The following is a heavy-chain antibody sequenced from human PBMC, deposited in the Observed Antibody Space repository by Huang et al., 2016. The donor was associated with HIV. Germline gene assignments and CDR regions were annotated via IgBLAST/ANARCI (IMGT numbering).Heavy chain of an antibody. J-gene: IGHJ6*03. D-gene: IGHD3-10*01. CDR2: IYQKGST. CDR3: ARHREGPVAYYSGWGSHLNYMDV. CDR1: GGSISSSDYH. V-gene: IGHV4-39*01. Sequence: QLLLQESGPGLVKPSEALALTCAVSGGSISSSDYHWGWIRQPPGKGLEWVGSIYQKGSTQYGPSSKGRVTIALDTSKNLFFLNLTSRTDADTAVYYCARHREGPVAYYSGWGSHLNYMDVWGRGRTVVVSS.